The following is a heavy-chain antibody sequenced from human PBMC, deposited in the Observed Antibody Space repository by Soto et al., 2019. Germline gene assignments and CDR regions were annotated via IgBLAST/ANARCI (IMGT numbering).Heavy chain of an antibody. D-gene: IGHD2-15*01. J-gene: IGHJ2*01. CDR1: GFSVSDNY. CDR3: ARVSCSGGGCYPEWYVDL. CDR2: IYRGGTI. Sequence: EVRLVESGGGLIQPGGSLTVSCAASGFSVSDNYMSWVRQPPGKGLEWVSVIYRGGTIFYADSVKGRFIISRDSSKNTMYLQINTLRGEDTATYYCARVSCSGGGCYPEWYVDLWGRGTLVTVSS. V-gene: IGHV3-53*01.